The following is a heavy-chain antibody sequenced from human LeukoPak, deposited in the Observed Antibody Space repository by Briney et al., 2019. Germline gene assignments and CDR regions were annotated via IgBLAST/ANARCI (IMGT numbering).Heavy chain of an antibody. D-gene: IGHD5/OR15-5a*01. CDR2: IKLDGSEK. J-gene: IGHJ4*02. CDR1: GFTFGKYW. V-gene: IGHV3-7*03. Sequence: GGSLRLSCVASGFTFGKYWMSWVRQAPGKGLEWVANIKLDGSEKNYVDSVKGRFTISRDNTKNSLYLQMNSLRVEDTAVFYCATKLSTDPHYSDYWGQGILVTVSS. CDR3: ATKLSTDPHYSDY.